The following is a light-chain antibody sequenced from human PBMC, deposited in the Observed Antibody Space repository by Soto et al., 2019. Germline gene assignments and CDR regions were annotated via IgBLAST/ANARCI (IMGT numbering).Light chain of an antibody. V-gene: IGLV1-51*01. CDR1: ISNIGVNY. CDR2: EHN. Sequence: QSVLTQPPSVSAAPGLKVTISCSGSISNIGVNYVSWYQQVPGTAPKLHIYEHNKRPSGIPDRFSGSTSGTSATLGITGLQTGDEGDYYCATWDSNLRAVVFGGGTKLTVL. CDR3: ATWDSNLRAVV. J-gene: IGLJ2*01.